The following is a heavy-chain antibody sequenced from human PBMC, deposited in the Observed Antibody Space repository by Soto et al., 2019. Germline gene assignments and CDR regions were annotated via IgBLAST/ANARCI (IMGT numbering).Heavy chain of an antibody. Sequence: SETLSLTCTVSGDSLSGGDYYWSWIRQPPGKGREWIGDIYYTGFTFYNPSLKSRLTISLDSSKNQFSLRLNSVTAADTAVYFCARAYRINGWSDYFFDYWGQGTLVTVSS. CDR1: GDSLSGGDYY. CDR2: IYYTGFT. J-gene: IGHJ4*02. V-gene: IGHV4-30-4*08. D-gene: IGHD6-19*01. CDR3: ARAYRINGWSDYFFDY.